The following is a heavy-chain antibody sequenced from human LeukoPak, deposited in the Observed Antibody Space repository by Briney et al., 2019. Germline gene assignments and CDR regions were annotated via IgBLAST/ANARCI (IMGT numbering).Heavy chain of an antibody. Sequence: GASVKVSCKASGHTFTGYYMHWVRQAPGQGLEWMGWINPNSGGTNYAQKFQGRVTMTRDTSISTAYMELSRLRSDDTAVYYCARAPRIAAGYMDVWGKGTTVTVSS. D-gene: IGHD6-13*01. CDR2: INPNSGGT. CDR1: GHTFTGYY. J-gene: IGHJ6*03. CDR3: ARAPRIAAGYMDV. V-gene: IGHV1-2*02.